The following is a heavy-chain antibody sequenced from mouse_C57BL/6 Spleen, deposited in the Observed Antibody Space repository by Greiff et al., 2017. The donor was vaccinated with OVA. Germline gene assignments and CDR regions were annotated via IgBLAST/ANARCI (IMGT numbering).Heavy chain of an antibody. V-gene: IGHV3-8*01. CDR2: ISYSGST. J-gene: IGHJ4*01. CDR1: GYSITSDY. CDR3: ARSSYDYEDYAMDY. Sequence: EVNVVESGPGLAKPSQTLSLTCSVTGYSITSDYWNWIRKFPGNKLEYMGYISYSGSTYYNPSLKSRISITRGTSKNQYYLQLNSVTTEDTATYYCARSSYDYEDYAMDYWGQGTSVTVSS. D-gene: IGHD2-4*01.